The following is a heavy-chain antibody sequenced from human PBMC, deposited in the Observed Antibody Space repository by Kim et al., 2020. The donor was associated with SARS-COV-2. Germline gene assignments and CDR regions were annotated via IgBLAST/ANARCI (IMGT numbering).Heavy chain of an antibody. D-gene: IGHD6-6*01. CDR2: ISYDGSNK. CDR1: GFTFSSYA. Sequence: GGSLRLSCAASGFTFSSYAMHWVRQAAGKGLEWVAVISYDGSNKYYADSVKGRFTISRDNSKNTLYLQMNSLRAEDTAVYYCARDGGYSSSGYYFDYWG. V-gene: IGHV3-30-3*01. J-gene: IGHJ4*01. CDR3: ARDGGYSSSGYYFDY.